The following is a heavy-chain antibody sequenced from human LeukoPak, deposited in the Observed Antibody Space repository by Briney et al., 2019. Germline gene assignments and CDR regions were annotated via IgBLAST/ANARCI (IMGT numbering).Heavy chain of an antibody. CDR1: GFTFISYS. J-gene: IGHJ4*02. D-gene: IGHD3-10*01. V-gene: IGHV3-21*01. CDR3: ARETYYYGSAHDY. CDR2: ISSSSSYI. Sequence: GGSLRLSCAASGFTFISYSMNWVRQAPGKGLEWVSSISSSSSYIYYADSVKGRFTISRDNAKNTLYLQMNSLRAEDTAVYYCARETYYYGSAHDYWGQGTLVTVSS.